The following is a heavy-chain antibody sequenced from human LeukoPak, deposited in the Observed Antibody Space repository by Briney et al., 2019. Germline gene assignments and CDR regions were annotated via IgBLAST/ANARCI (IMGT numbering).Heavy chain of an antibody. CDR2: IHHSGNT. D-gene: IGHD3-10*01. J-gene: IGHJ4*02. CDR1: GGSISSGAYS. V-gene: IGHV4-30-2*01. CDR3: ARLPFTNFDY. Sequence: SETLSLTCTVSGGSISSGAYSWNWIRQPPGKGLEWIGYIHHSGNTYYNSSLKSRVTISVDRSKNQFSLRLSSVTAADTAVYYCARLPFTNFDYWGQGTLVTVSS.